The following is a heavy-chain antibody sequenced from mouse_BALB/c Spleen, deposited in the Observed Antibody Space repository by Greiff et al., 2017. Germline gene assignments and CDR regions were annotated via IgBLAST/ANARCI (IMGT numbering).Heavy chain of an antibody. CDR1: GFTFSSFG. V-gene: IGHV5-17*02. CDR2: ISSGSSTI. CDR3: AIYYDSSWFAY. Sequence: EVHLVESGGGLVQPGGSRKLSCAASGFTFSSFGMHWVRQAPEKGLEWVAYISSGSSTIYYADTVKGRFTISRDNPKNTLFLQMTSLRSEDTAMYYCAIYYDSSWFAYWGQGTLVTVSA. J-gene: IGHJ3*01. D-gene: IGHD2-4*01.